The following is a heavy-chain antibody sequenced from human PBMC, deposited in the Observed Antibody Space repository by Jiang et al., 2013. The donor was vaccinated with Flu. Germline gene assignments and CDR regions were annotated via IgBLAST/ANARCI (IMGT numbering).Heavy chain of an antibody. CDR1: GYTFTSYY. Sequence: SVKVSCKASGYTFTSYYMHWVRQAPGQGLEWMGIINPSGGSTSYAQKFQGRVTMTRDTSTSTVYMELSSLRSEDTAVYYCARDSPPYSSGWNFDYWGQGTLVTVSS. D-gene: IGHD6-19*01. J-gene: IGHJ4*02. V-gene: IGHV1-46*01. CDR3: ARDSPPYSSGWNFDY. CDR2: INPSGGST.